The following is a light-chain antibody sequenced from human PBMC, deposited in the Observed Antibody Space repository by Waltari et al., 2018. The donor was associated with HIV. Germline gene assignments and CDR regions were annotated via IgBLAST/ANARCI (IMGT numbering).Light chain of an antibody. Sequence: VLTQSPATLSLSPGERATISSRASQYIEHFLVWYQQKPGQAPRLLVYDASKRASGVPTRFTGSWSGTDFTLTIDNLEPEDFALYFCQQRHSFPPTFGGGSKVE. CDR2: DAS. CDR1: QYIEHF. J-gene: IGKJ4*01. V-gene: IGKV3-11*01. CDR3: QQRHSFPPT.